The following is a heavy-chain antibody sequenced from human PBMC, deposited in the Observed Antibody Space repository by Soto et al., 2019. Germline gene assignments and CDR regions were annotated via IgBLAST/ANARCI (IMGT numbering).Heavy chain of an antibody. CDR2: IYYSGST. J-gene: IGHJ6*02. D-gene: IGHD3-9*01. CDR1: GCSISSYY. CDR3: ARDSTGYKLYYGMDV. V-gene: IGHV4-59*01. Sequence: SETLSLTCTVSGCSISSYYWSWIRQPPGKGLEWIGYIYYSGSTNYNPSLKSRVTISVDTSKNQFSLKLSSVTAADTAVYYCARDSTGYKLYYGMDVWGQGTTVTVS.